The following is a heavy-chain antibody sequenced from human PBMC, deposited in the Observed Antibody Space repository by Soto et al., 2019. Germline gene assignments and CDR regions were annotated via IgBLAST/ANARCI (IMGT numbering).Heavy chain of an antibody. J-gene: IGHJ3*02. CDR1: GFNFRPCA. CDR2: ISSSGDRT. Sequence: EVQLLESGGDLVQPGGSLRLSCVGSGFNFRPCAMSWVRQAPGKGLDWVSGISSSGDRTYYADSVKGRFTISRDNSKKLLILEMYSLRSDDTALYYCAKDPNGNYVGGFDMRGPGTMVSVSS. CDR3: AKDPNGNYVGGFDM. D-gene: IGHD1-7*01. V-gene: IGHV3-23*01.